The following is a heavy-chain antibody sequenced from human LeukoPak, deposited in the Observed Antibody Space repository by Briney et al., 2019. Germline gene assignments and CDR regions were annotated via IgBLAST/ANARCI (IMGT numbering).Heavy chain of an antibody. CDR1: GLTFSSYA. V-gene: IGHV3-23*01. Sequence: GGSLRLSCAASGLTFSSYAMSWVRQAPGKGLEWVSSVNGSGYSAYYADSVKGRFTISRDNSKDTRFLQMSTLRVEDTAVYYCAKVVSYSSGWFFHHWGQGTLVTVSS. J-gene: IGHJ1*01. CDR2: VNGSGYSA. D-gene: IGHD6-19*01. CDR3: AKVVSYSSGWFFHH.